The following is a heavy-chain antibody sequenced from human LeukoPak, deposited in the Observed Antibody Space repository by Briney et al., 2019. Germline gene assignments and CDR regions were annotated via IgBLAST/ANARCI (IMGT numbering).Heavy chain of an antibody. J-gene: IGHJ5*02. D-gene: IGHD6-13*01. Sequence: GGSLRLSCAASGFTFSSYAMSWVRQAPGKGLEWVSAISGSGGSTYYAGAVKGRFTISRDNSKNTLYLQMNSLRAEDTAVYYCAKDRRGAAAPNWFDPWGQGTLVTVSS. V-gene: IGHV3-23*01. CDR3: AKDRRGAAAPNWFDP. CDR1: GFTFSSYA. CDR2: ISGSGGST.